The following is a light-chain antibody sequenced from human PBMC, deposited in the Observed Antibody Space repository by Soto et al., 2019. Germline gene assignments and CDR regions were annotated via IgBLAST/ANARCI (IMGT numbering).Light chain of an antibody. CDR2: GAS. J-gene: IGKJ1*01. CDR1: QSVSSNY. V-gene: IGKV3-20*01. Sequence: EIVLTQSPGTLSFSPGERATLSCRASQSVSSNYLAWHQQKPGQAPRLLIYGASSRATGIPDRFSGSGSGTDFTLTISRLEPEDFAVYYCQQYDSQWTFGQGTKV. CDR3: QQYDSQWT.